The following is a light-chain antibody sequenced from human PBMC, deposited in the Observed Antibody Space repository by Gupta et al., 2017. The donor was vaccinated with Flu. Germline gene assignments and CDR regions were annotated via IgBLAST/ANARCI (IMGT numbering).Light chain of an antibody. Sequence: GTLSLSPGERATLSCRASQSVRSSDLAWYQQKPGQAPRLLIYGASSRATGIPDRFSGSGSGTDFTLTISRLEPEDFAVYYCQQYGSSPWTFGQGTKVEIK. CDR2: GAS. CDR1: QSVRSSD. J-gene: IGKJ1*01. V-gene: IGKV3-20*01. CDR3: QQYGSSPWT.